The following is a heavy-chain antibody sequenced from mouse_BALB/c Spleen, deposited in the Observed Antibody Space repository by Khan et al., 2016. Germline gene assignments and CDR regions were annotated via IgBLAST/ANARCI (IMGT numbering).Heavy chain of an antibody. J-gene: IGHJ3*01. CDR3: VIYDAARSSFAY. V-gene: IGHV3-8*02. CDR2: ISYSGST. Sequence: EVQLQESGPSLVKPSQTLSLTCSVTGDSITSGYWNWIRKFPGNKLEYMGYISYSGSTFYNPSLESRISITRDTSKNQYYLQLNSVTSEDTATYYCVIYDAARSSFAYWGQGSLVTVSA. CDR1: GDSITSGY. D-gene: IGHD3-1*01.